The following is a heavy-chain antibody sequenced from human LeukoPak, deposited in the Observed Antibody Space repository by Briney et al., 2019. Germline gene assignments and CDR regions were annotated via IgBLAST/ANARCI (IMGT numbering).Heavy chain of an antibody. CDR3: ATNYYDSSGYYYNYDY. J-gene: IGHJ4*02. CDR1: GFTFSGSG. CDR2: IRYHVSDK. Sequence: GESLRLSCAASGFTFSGSGMHWVRQAPGKGLEWVAFIRYHVSDKYYADSVKGRFTISRDNAKNSLYLQMNSLRAEDTAVYYCATNYYDSSGYYYNYDYWGQGTLVTVSS. D-gene: IGHD3-22*01. V-gene: IGHV3-30*02.